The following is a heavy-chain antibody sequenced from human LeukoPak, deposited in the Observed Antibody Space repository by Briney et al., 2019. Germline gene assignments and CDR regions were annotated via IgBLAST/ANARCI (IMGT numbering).Heavy chain of an antibody. D-gene: IGHD7-27*01. CDR3: ARDGDAGAFDI. CDR2: ISTDGSST. V-gene: IGHV3-74*01. J-gene: IGHJ3*02. Sequence: PGGSLRLSCAASGFTFSSYWMHWVRQAPGKGLVWVSRISTDGSSTSYADSVKGRFTISRDNAKNTLYLQMNSLRSEDTAVYYCARDGDAGAFDIWGQGTMVTVSS. CDR1: GFTFSSYW.